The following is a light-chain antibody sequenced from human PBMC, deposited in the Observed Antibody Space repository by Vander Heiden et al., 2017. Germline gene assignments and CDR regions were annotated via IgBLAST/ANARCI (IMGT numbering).Light chain of an antibody. CDR1: NIGSKS. V-gene: IGLV3-21*03. Sequence: SYVRTQPPSVSVAPGKPARVTGGGNNIGSKSVQWYQQRPGPAPVLVVYVNKDRPSGIPERFSGSNSGTTATLTIGRVEAGDEADYYCQARDRSSDHWVFGGGTKLTVL. CDR2: VNK. CDR3: QARDRSSDHWV. J-gene: IGLJ2*01.